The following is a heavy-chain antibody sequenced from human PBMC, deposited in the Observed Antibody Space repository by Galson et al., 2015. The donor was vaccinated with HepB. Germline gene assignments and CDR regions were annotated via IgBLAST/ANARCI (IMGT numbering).Heavy chain of an antibody. J-gene: IGHJ5*02. V-gene: IGHV3-48*01. CDR1: GFTFSSYS. D-gene: IGHD3-10*01. CDR2: ISSSNSTI. CDR3: AKSMGGLWFGELVFDP. Sequence: SLRLSCAASGFTFSSYSMNWVRQAPGKGLEWVSYISSSNSTIYYADSVKGRFTISRDNAKNSLYLQMNSLRAEDTAVYYCAKSMGGLWFGELVFDPWGQGTLVTVSS.